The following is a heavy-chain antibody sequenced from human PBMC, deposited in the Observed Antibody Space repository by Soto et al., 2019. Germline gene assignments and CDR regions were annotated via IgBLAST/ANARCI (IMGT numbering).Heavy chain of an antibody. CDR3: ARAVLPLRYFDRFGAYYFDY. CDR1: GGSFSGYY. V-gene: IGHV4-34*01. Sequence: QVQLQQWGAGLLKPSETLSLTCAVYGGSFSGYYWSWIRQPPGKGLEWIGEINHSGSTNYNTSLKSRVTISVDTSKNQFALKLSSLTAADTAVYYCARAVLPLRYFDRFGAYYFDYWGQGTLVTVSS. J-gene: IGHJ4*02. CDR2: INHSGST. D-gene: IGHD3-9*01.